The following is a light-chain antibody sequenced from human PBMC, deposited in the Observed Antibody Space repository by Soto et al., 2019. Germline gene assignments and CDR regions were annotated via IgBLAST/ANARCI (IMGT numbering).Light chain of an antibody. Sequence: DIQMTQAPSALSAAVGDRVTITCRACQSISRYLNWYQHKPGKAPNLLIYAASSLRSGVPSRFRGRGSGTDFNLTISGLQPEDFATYFCQQSYSFWTFGQGTKVEIK. J-gene: IGKJ1*01. CDR3: QQSYSFWT. V-gene: IGKV1-39*01. CDR1: QSISRY. CDR2: AAS.